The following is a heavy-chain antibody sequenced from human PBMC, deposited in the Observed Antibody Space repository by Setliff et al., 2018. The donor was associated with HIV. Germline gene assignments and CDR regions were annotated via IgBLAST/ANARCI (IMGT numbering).Heavy chain of an antibody. V-gene: IGHV4-59*08. CDR1: GGSMNANH. CDR3: ARTGYAFDV. CDR2: IHVSGST. Sequence: SETLSLTCTVSGGSMNANHWSWIRQSPGKGPEWIAYIHVSGSTYFNPSLSSRVTISIDTSNNQFSLRLSSVTAADTAVYYCARTGYAFDVWGLWTMVTV. J-gene: IGHJ3*01.